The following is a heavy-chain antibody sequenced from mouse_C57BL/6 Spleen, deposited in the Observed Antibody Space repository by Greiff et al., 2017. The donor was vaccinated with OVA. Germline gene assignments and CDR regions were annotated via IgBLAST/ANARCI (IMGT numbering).Heavy chain of an antibody. CDR3: ASGYGRGYFDV. J-gene: IGHJ1*03. CDR1: GYTFTSYW. Sequence: VQLQQSGAELAKPGASVKLSCKASGYTFTSYWMHWVKQRPGQGLEWIGYINPSCGYNKYNQKFKDKATLTADKSSSTAYMQLSSLTYEDSAVYYCASGYGRGYFDVWGTGTTVTVSA. V-gene: IGHV1-7*01. CDR2: INPSCGYN. D-gene: IGHD1-1*01.